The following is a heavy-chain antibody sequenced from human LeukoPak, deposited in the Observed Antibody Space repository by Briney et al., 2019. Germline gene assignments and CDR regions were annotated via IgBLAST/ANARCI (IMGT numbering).Heavy chain of an antibody. CDR1: GFTFSSYW. D-gene: IGHD4-17*01. CDR2: IKQDGSEK. J-gene: IGHJ4*02. V-gene: IGHV3-7*01. Sequence: GGTLRLSCAASGFTFSSYWMSWVRQAPGKGLEWVANIKQDGSEKYYVDSVKGRFTISRDNAKNSLYLQMNSLRAEDTAVYYCARDLVRGLTTGVLDYWGRGTLVTVSS. CDR3: ARDLVRGLTTGVLDY.